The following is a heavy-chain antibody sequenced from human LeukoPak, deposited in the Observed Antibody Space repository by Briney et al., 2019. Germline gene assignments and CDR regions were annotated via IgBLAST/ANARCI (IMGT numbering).Heavy chain of an antibody. J-gene: IGHJ4*02. D-gene: IGHD3-10*01. CDR2: ISYDGGNE. CDR1: GFTFSGYT. CDR3: ARDLNGSGDY. V-gene: IGHV3-30-3*01. Sequence: PGKPLRLSCAASGFTFSGYTMHWVRQAPGKGLEWVAVISYDGGNEYYVDSVKGRFTISRDNSKNTLYLQMNSLRPEDTAVYYCARDLNGSGDYWGQGTLVTVSS.